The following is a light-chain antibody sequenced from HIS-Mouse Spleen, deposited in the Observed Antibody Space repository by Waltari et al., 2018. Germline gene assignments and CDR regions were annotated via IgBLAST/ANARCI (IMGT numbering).Light chain of an antibody. CDR1: SSDVGGYNY. J-gene: IGLJ1*01. V-gene: IGLV2-8*01. Sequence: QSALTQPPSASGSPGQSVTISCTGTSSDVGGYNYVSWYQQHPGKAPKLMIYEVSKRPSGVPDPFAGSKSGNTASLTVSGLQAEDEADYYCSSYAGSNNYVFGTGTKVTVL. CDR3: SSYAGSNNYV. CDR2: EVS.